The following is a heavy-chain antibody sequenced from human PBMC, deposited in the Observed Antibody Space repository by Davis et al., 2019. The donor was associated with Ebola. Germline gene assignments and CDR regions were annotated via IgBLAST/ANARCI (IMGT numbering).Heavy chain of an antibody. Sequence: SGPTLVKPTQTLTLTCTFSGFSLSTSGMRVSWIRQPPGKGLEWIGYIYYSGSTNYNPSLKSRVTISVDTSKNQFSLKLSSVTAADTAVYYCARGGFSSSFRGRYYFDYWGQGTLVTVSS. CDR3: ARGGFSSSFRGRYYFDY. CDR1: GFSLSTSGMR. CDR2: IYYSGST. J-gene: IGHJ4*02. V-gene: IGHV4-61*08. D-gene: IGHD6-13*01.